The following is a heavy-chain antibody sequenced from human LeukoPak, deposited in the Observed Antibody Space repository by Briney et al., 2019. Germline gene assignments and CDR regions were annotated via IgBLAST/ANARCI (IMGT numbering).Heavy chain of an antibody. J-gene: IGHJ4*02. V-gene: IGHV3-30*02. CDR1: GFTFSSYG. D-gene: IGHD6-13*01. CDR2: IRFDGSNK. Sequence: GGSLRLSCAASGFTFSSYGMHWVRQAPGKGLEWVAFIRFDGSNKYYADSVKGRFTISRDNSKNTLYLQMNSLSAEDTAVYYCAKDRGYSTTWNLFDYWGQGTLVTVSS. CDR3: AKDRGYSTTWNLFDY.